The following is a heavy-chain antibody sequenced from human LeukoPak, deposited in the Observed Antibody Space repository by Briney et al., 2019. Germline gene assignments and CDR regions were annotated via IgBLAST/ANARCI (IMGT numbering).Heavy chain of an antibody. V-gene: IGHV3-49*04. D-gene: IGHD1-1*01. Sequence: PGGSLRLSCTVSGFTFEDFAMTWVRQAPGKGLEWVGLIRRRSYGGTTDYAASVKGRFTISIDDSKNIAFLQMNSLKTEDTAIYFCSRDSHGDDVYDYWGQGTLVTVSS. CDR3: SRDSHGDDVYDY. CDR1: GFTFEDFA. J-gene: IGHJ4*02. CDR2: IRRRSYGGTT.